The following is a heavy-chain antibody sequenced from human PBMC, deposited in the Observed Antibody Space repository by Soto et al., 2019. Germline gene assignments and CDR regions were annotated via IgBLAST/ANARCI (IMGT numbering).Heavy chain of an antibody. CDR2: ISSSSSTI. V-gene: IGHV3-48*01. Sequence: ETLSLTCAVSGGSISSGGYSWSWVRQAPGKGLEWVSYISSSSSTIFYTDSVKGRFTVSRDNAKNSLYLQMNSLRAEDTAVYYCARDPVSDSSSWFFDYWGQGTLVTVSS. D-gene: IGHD6-13*01. CDR3: ARDPVSDSSSWFFDY. J-gene: IGHJ4*02. CDR1: GGSISSGGYS.